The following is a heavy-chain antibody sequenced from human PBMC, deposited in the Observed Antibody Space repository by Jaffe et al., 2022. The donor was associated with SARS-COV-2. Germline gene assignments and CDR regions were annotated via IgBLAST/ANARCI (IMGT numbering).Heavy chain of an antibody. CDR2: ISWNSGSI. Sequence: EVQLVESGGGLVQPGRSLRLSCAASGFTFDDYAMHWVRQAPGKGLEWVSGISWNSGSIGYADSVKGRFTISRDNAKNSLYLQMNSLRAEDTALYYCAKSPIAAAGQGDFFDYWGQGTLVTVSS. CDR3: AKSPIAAAGQGDFFDY. CDR1: GFTFDDYA. J-gene: IGHJ4*02. V-gene: IGHV3-9*01. D-gene: IGHD6-13*01.